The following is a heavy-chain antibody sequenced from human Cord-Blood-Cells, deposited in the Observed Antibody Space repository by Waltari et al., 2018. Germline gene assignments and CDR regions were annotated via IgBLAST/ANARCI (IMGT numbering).Heavy chain of an antibody. CDR3: ARDVRVVRYFDWLTYWYFEL. CDR2: ISYDGSNK. CDR1: GFTFSSYA. J-gene: IGHJ2*01. V-gene: IGHV3-30*04. D-gene: IGHD3-9*01. Sequence: VQLVESGGGVVQPGRSLRLSCAASGFTFSSYAMHWVRQAPGKGLEWVAVISYDGSNKYYADSVKGRFTISRDNSKNTLYLQMNSLRAEDTAVYYCARDVRVVRYFDWLTYWYFELWGRGTLVTVSS.